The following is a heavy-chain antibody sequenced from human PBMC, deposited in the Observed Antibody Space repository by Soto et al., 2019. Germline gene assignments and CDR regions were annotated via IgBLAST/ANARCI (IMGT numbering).Heavy chain of an antibody. Sequence: PSETLSLTCTVSGGSISSGGYFWSWIRQHPGKGLEWIGYIFYSGSTFYNPSLESRLTTSVDTSKNQFSLKLTSVTAADTAVYYCASRDPGTSVDYWGQGTLVTVSS. CDR2: IFYSGST. D-gene: IGHD1-7*01. CDR3: ASRDPGTSVDY. J-gene: IGHJ4*02. V-gene: IGHV4-31*03. CDR1: GGSISSGGYF.